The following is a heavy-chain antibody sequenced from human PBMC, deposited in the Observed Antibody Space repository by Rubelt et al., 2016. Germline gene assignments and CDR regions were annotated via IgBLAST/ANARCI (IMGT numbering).Heavy chain of an antibody. CDR1: GGSISSSGYY. V-gene: IGHV4-39*01. D-gene: IGHD2/OR15-2a*01. Sequence: QLQLQESGPGLVKPSETLSLTCTVSGGSISSSGYYWGWIRQSPGKGLEWIGSIYYTGRTSYPPSLRSRVSMSADTSKNQFSVNLSSVTAADTAVYYCARQLSNNLWAFDQWGQGTLVTVSS. J-gene: IGHJ4*02. CDR2: IYYTGRT. CDR3: ARQLSNNLWAFDQ.